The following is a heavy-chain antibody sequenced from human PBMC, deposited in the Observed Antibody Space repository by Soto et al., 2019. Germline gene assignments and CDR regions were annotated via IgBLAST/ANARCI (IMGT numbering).Heavy chain of an antibody. J-gene: IGHJ6*02. CDR1: GFTFGDYA. CDR2: IRSKAYGGTT. CDR3: TRDPPMVRGVITFYYYGMDV. V-gene: IGHV3-49*04. Sequence: GGSLRLSCTASGFTFGDYAMSWVRQAPGKGLEWVGFIRSKAYGGTTEYAASVKGRFTISRDDSKSIAYLQMNSLKTEDTAVYYCTRDPPMVRGVITFYYYGMDVWGQGTTVTGSS. D-gene: IGHD3-10*01.